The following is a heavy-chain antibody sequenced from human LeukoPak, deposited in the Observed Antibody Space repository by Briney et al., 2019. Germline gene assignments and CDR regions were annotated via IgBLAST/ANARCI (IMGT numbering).Heavy chain of an antibody. V-gene: IGHV1-24*01. D-gene: IGHD6-13*01. Sequence: GASVKVSCKVSGYTLTELSMHWVRQAPGKGLEWMGGFDPEDGETIYAQKFQGRVTMTEDTSTDTAYMELSSLRSEDTAVYYCAETQQLGLYNWFDPWGQGTLVTVSS. CDR1: GYTLTELS. CDR2: FDPEDGET. J-gene: IGHJ5*02. CDR3: AETQQLGLYNWFDP.